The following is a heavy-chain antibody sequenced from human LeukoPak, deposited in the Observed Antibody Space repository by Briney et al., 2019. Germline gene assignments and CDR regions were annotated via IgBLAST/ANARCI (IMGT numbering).Heavy chain of an antibody. V-gene: IGHV3-23*01. Sequence: GGSLRLSCAASGFTFSDFAMSCVRLAPGKGLEWVSSIEKNAGGAYYADSVKGRFTVSRDNSKNTLYLQMSSLRVEDTALYYCAKQEGALIENWCFDHWGLGTLVTVSS. D-gene: IGHD1-26*01. J-gene: IGHJ4*02. CDR3: AKQEGALIENWCFDH. CDR1: GFTFSDFA. CDR2: IEKNAGGA.